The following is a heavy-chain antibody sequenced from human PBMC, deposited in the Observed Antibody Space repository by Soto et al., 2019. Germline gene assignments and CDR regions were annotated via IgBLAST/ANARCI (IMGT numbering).Heavy chain of an antibody. CDR2: ISSSSSTI. V-gene: IGHV3-48*01. Sequence: SGGSLRLSCAASGFTFSSYIMNWVRQAPGKGLEWVSYISSSSSTIYYADSVKGRFTISRDNAKNSLYLQMNSLRAEDTAVYYCARDLNLGSFDYWGQGTLVTVSS. J-gene: IGHJ4*02. CDR3: ARDLNLGSFDY. CDR1: GFTFSSYI.